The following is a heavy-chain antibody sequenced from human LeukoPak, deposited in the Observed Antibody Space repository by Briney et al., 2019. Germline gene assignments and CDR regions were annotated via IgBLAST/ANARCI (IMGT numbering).Heavy chain of an antibody. V-gene: IGHV3-23*01. Sequence: PGGSLRLSCAASGFTFSSYAMNWVRQAPGQGLEWVSAISSGGDTTYYADSVKGRFTISRDDSKNTLYLQMNSLRVEDTAIYYCAKGAGSSSERYWGQGALVTVSS. D-gene: IGHD1-26*01. CDR1: GFTFSSYA. CDR3: AKGAGSSSERY. CDR2: ISSGGDTT. J-gene: IGHJ4*02.